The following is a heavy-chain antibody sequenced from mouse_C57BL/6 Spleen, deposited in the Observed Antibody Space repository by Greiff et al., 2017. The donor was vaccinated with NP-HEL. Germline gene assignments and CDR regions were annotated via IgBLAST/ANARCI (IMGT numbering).Heavy chain of an antibody. CDR1: GFNIKDYY. CDR2: IDPEDGDT. Sequence: EVQLQESGAELVRPGASVKLSCTASGFNIKDYYMHWVKQRPEQGLEWIGRIDPEDGDTEYAPKFQGKATMTSDTSSNTAYLQLSSLTSEDTAVYYCTTRTSITTVVASRGDYWGQGTSVTVSS. J-gene: IGHJ4*01. CDR3: TTRTSITTVVASRGDY. D-gene: IGHD1-1*01. V-gene: IGHV14-1*01.